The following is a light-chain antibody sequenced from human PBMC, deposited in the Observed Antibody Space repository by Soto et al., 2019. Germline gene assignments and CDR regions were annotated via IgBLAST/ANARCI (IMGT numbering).Light chain of an antibody. CDR3: ATWDSGLSAVV. Sequence: QSLLTQPPSVSAAPGQKVAISCSGSSSNIGNNYVSWYQKLPAKAPKLLIYDTDKRPSAIPDRFSGSKSGSSATLAITGLQTGGEAEYYCATWDSGLSAVVFGGGTKLTVL. CDR1: SSNIGNNY. J-gene: IGLJ3*02. V-gene: IGLV1-51*01. CDR2: DTD.